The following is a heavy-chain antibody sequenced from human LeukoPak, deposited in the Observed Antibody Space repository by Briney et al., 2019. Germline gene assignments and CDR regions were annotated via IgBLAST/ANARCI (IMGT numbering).Heavy chain of an antibody. CDR1: GFTFSSYG. CDR2: IWYDGSNK. J-gene: IGHJ6*02. Sequence: GGSLRLSCAASGFTFSSYGMHWVRQAPGKGLEWVAVIWYDGSNKYYADSVKGRFTISRDNSKNTLYLQMNSLRAEDTAVYYCARDWGSSTSGREWELLSYYYYGMDVWGQGTTVTVSS. D-gene: IGHD1-26*01. CDR3: ARDWGSSTSGREWELLSYYYYGMDV. V-gene: IGHV3-33*01.